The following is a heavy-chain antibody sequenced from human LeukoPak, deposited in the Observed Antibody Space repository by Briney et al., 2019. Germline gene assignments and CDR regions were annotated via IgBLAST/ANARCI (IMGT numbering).Heavy chain of an antibody. CDR3: ARDRETDSSSWYIWFY. CDR1: GGTFSSYA. D-gene: IGHD6-13*01. Sequence: GASVKVSCKASGGTFSSYAISWVRQAPGQGHEWMGGIIPIFGTANYAQKFQGRVTITTDESTSTAYMELSSLRSEDTAVYYCARDRETDSSSWYIWFYWGQGTLVTVSS. J-gene: IGHJ4*02. CDR2: IIPIFGTA. V-gene: IGHV1-69*05.